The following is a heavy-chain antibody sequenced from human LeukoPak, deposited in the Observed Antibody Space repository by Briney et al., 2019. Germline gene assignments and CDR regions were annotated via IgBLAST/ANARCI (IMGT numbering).Heavy chain of an antibody. CDR3: ASSPGAGSTYYFDY. D-gene: IGHD3-10*01. CDR1: GGSISSYY. CDR2: IDASGRT. J-gene: IGHJ4*02. Sequence: SETLSLTCTVSGGSISSYYWSWIRQPAGKGLEWIGRIDASGRTNYNPSLKSRVTISIDTSKNQFSLKLTSVTAADTAVYYCASSPGAGSTYYFDYWGQGALVTVSS. V-gene: IGHV4-4*07.